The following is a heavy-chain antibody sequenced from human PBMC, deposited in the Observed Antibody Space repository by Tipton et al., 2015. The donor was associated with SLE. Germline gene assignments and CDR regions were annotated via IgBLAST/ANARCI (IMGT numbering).Heavy chain of an antibody. J-gene: IGHJ3*02. CDR3: ARDTGLGVAAAGEDAFDI. CDR2: IKQDGSEK. D-gene: IGHD6-13*01. Sequence: SLRLSCAASGFTFRSFAMSWVRQAPGKGLEWVANIKQDGSEKYYVDSVKGRLTISRDNAKNSLYLQMNSLRAEDTAVYYCARDTGLGVAAAGEDAFDIWGQGTMVTVSS. V-gene: IGHV3-7*01. CDR1: GFTFRSFA.